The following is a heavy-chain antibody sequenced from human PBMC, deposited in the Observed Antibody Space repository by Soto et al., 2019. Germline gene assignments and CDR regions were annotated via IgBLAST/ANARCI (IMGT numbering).Heavy chain of an antibody. V-gene: IGHV3-48*02. J-gene: IGHJ6*02. CDR3: ARDLRIVGATRPAYYYYYYGMDV. Sequence: GGSLRLSCAASGFTFSSYSMNWVRQAPGKGLEWVSYISSSSSTIYYADSVKGRFTISRDNAKNSLYLQMNSLRDEDTAVYYCARDLRIVGATRPAYYYYYYGMDVWGQGTTVTVSS. CDR1: GFTFSSYS. D-gene: IGHD1-26*01. CDR2: ISSSSSTI.